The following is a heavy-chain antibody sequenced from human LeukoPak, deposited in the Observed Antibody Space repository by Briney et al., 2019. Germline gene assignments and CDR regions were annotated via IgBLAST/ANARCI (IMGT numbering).Heavy chain of an antibody. J-gene: IGHJ5*02. Sequence: ASVKVSCKASGYTFTGYYMHWVRQAPGQGLEWMGWINPNSGDTNYAQKFQGRVTMTRDTSISTAYMELSRLRSDDTAVYYCARDERITMIGFDPWGQGTLVTVSS. CDR2: INPNSGDT. V-gene: IGHV1-2*02. D-gene: IGHD3-22*01. CDR1: GYTFTGYY. CDR3: ARDERITMIGFDP.